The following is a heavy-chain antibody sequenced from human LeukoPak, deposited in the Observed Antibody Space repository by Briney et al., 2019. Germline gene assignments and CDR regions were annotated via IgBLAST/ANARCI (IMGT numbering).Heavy chain of an antibody. CDR2: INNDRSQI. D-gene: IGHD7-27*01. V-gene: IGHV3-7*01. CDR1: GFTFSNYW. CDR3: VGRGSSSGWGDY. Sequence: PGGSLRLSCVASGFTFSNYWMSWVRQAPEKGLEWVANINNDRSQIYYVDSVKGRFTISRDNAKNSLYLQMNSLRAEDTAVYYCVGRGSSSGWGDYWGQGTLVTVSS. J-gene: IGHJ4*02.